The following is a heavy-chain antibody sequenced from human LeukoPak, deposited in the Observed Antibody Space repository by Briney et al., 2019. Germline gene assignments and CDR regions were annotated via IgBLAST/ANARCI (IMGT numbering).Heavy chain of an antibody. CDR3: VASYGGYVLDY. Sequence: SETLSLTCSVSGGSIGSYHWNWIRQPSGKGLEWIGIVFNDGGTKHNPSLKSRVAISVDTSKNQFALKLSSVTAADTAVHYCVASYGGYVLDYWGQGALVIVSS. CDR1: GGSIGSYH. J-gene: IGHJ4*02. D-gene: IGHD5-12*01. V-gene: IGHV4-59*01. CDR2: VFNDGGT.